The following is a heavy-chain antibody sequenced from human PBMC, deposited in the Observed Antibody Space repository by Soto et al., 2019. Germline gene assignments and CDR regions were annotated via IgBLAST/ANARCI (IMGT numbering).Heavy chain of an antibody. J-gene: IGHJ5*01. CDR2: VHISGHS. CDR3: ARVRQGCSANNCYFDP. Sequence: QXHLQESGPGLAAPSGTLSLTCTLSGGSVRAPDWWNWVRXXXXKGXEWIAEVHISGHSNYNPSLRSRVSVSIDSSKNQFYLNLNSVTAADTAIYYCARVRQGCSANNCYFDPWGQGTQVTISS. V-gene: IGHV4-4*02. CDR1: GGSVRAPDW. D-gene: IGHD1-1*01.